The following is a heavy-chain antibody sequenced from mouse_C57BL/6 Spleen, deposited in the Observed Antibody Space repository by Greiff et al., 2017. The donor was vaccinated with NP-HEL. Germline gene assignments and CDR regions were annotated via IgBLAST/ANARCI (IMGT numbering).Heavy chain of an antibody. CDR1: GYTFTSYG. D-gene: IGHD1-1*01. CDR3: ARDGSSSFAY. J-gene: IGHJ3*01. V-gene: IGHV1-81*01. Sequence: QVHVKQSGAELARPGASVKLSCKASGYTFTSYGISWVKQRTGQGLEWIGEIYPRSGNTYYNEKFKGKATLTADKSSSTAYMELRSLTSEDSAVYFCARDGSSSFAYWGQGTLVTVSA. CDR2: IYPRSGNT.